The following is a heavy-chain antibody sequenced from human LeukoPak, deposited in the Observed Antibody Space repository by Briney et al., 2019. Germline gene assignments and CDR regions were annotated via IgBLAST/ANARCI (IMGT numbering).Heavy chain of an antibody. CDR3: ARRRGRYGSGSYYAFDI. J-gene: IGHJ3*02. CDR2: IYFSGST. V-gene: IGHV4-59*08. CDR1: GGSISSYY. D-gene: IGHD3-10*01. Sequence: SETLSLTCTVSGGSISSYYWSWIRHPPGQGLGWIWYIYFSGSTNYNPSLKSRVTISVDTSKNHFSLKLSSVTAADTAVYYCARRRGRYGSGSYYAFDIWGQGTMVTVSS.